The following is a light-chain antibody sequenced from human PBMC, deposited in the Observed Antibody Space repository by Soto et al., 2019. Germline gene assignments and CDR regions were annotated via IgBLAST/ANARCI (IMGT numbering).Light chain of an antibody. J-gene: IGKJ1*01. V-gene: IGKV3-20*01. CDR1: QTLSSTF. Sequence: EIVLTQSPGTLSLSPGERATLSCRASQTLSSTFLAWYQQRRGQAPRLPIYGASSRATDIPHRFSGSGSGTDFTLTISSLEPEDFAVYYCQQYNNWPRTFGQGTKVDI. CDR2: GAS. CDR3: QQYNNWPRT.